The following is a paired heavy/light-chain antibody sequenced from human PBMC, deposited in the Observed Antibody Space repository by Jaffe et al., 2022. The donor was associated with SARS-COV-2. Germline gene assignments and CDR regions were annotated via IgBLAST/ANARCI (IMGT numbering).Light chain of an antibody. V-gene: IGKV1-39*01. CDR2: AAS. CDR1: QSISTY. CDR3: QQGYITPHT. J-gene: IGKJ3*01. Sequence: DVQMTQSPSSLSASVGDRVTITCRASQSISTYLNWYQQKSGSAPKLLIYAASTLQSGVPSRFSGSASGTDFTLTISSLHPEDFATYYCQQGYITPHTFGPGTKVEI.
Heavy chain of an antibody. CDR2: ISYDGNEK. CDR3: AKDERGYCSGGSCYSDGMVV. CDR1: GFTFSSYG. V-gene: IGHV3-30*18. Sequence: QVQLVESGGGVVQPGKSLRLSCAASGFTSGFTFSSYGMYWVRQAPGKGLEWVAVISYDGNEKYYADSVKGRFTISRDNSKNTLFLQMNSLRAEDTAVYYCAKDERGYCSGGSCYSDGMVVWGQGTTVIVSS. J-gene: IGHJ6*02. D-gene: IGHD2-15*01.